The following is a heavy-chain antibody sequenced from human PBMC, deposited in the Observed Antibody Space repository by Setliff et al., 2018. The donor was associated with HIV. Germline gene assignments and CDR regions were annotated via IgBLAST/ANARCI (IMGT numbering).Heavy chain of an antibody. CDR1: GDSINTHC. Sequence: SETLSLTCTVSGDSINTHCWSWVRQPPGKALEWIGTTSKSGSTTYNPSLNSRVTISVDTAKNQFSLKVTSVTSADTAVYYCARGSTTWWTWWFDPWGQGTLVTAPQ. D-gene: IGHD2-15*01. CDR2: TSKSGST. CDR3: ARGSTTWWTWWFDP. V-gene: IGHV4-59*11. J-gene: IGHJ5*02.